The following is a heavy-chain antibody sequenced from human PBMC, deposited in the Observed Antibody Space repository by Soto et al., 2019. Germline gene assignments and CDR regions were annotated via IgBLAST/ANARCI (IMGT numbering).Heavy chain of an antibody. J-gene: IGHJ5*02. V-gene: IGHV1-69*13. CDR2: IIPIFGTA. D-gene: IGHD4-4*01. Sequence: GASVKVSCKASGGTFSSYAISWVRQAPGQGLEWMGGIIPIFGTANYAQKFQGRVTITADESTSTAYMELSSLRSEDTAVYCCAREYPGNYVFFDPWGQGTLVTVSS. CDR1: GGTFSSYA. CDR3: AREYPGNYVFFDP.